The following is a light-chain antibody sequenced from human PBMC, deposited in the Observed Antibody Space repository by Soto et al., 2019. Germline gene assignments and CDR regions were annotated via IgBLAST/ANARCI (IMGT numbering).Light chain of an antibody. V-gene: IGKV1-5*01. CDR3: QQYNSYSLFT. CDR1: QSISSW. CDR2: DAS. Sequence: DIQMTQSPSTLSASVGDRVTITCRASQSISSWLAWYQQKPGKAPKLLIYDASSLESGVPSRFSGSGSGTEFTLTISSLQPDDFATYYCQQYNSYSLFTFGTVTKVDIK. J-gene: IGKJ3*01.